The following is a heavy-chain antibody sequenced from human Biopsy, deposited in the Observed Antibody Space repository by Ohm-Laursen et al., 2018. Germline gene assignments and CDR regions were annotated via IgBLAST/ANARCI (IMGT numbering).Heavy chain of an antibody. CDR3: ARGRLRAVARFDY. D-gene: IGHD6-19*01. J-gene: IGHJ4*02. Sequence: TLSLTCAVSGGSISSFYWTWIRQPPGKGPEWIGDISDSGSTNYKPSLKSRVIISVDTSKNQFSLSLSSVTAADTAVYYCARGRLRAVARFDYWGQGTLVTVSS. CDR1: GGSISSFY. V-gene: IGHV4-4*09. CDR2: ISDSGST.